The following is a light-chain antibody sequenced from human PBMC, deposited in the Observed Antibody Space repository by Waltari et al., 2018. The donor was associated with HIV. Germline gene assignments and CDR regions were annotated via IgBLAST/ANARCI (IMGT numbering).Light chain of an antibody. CDR3: TSYTANDTLL. V-gene: IGLV2-14*01. CDR1: TSDVGGYNY. Sequence: QSALTQPASVSGSPGQSITISCAGTTSDVGGYNYVSWYQQHPGKVPKVIIYEVTNRPSGVSDRFSGSKSGNTASLTISGLQAEDEADYYCTSYTANDTLLFGGGTKVTVL. CDR2: EVT. J-gene: IGLJ2*01.